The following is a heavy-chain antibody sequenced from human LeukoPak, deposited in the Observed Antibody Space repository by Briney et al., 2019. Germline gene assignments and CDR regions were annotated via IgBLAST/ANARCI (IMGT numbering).Heavy chain of an antibody. D-gene: IGHD1-26*01. J-gene: IGHJ4*02. CDR3: ARDKSVGATPLDY. CDR1: GFTFSSYW. Sequence: PGGSLRPSCAASGFTFSSYWMSGVRQAPGKGLERVANIKQDGSEKYYVDSVKGRFTISRDNAKKSLYLQMNSLRAEDTAVYYCARDKSVGATPLDYWGQGTLVTVSS. CDR2: IKQDGSEK. V-gene: IGHV3-7*05.